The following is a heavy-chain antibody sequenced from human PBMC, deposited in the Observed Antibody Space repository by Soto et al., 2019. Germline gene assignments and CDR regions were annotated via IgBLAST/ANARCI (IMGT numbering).Heavy chain of an antibody. CDR3: ARELYGMDV. CDR1: GFTFSSYG. V-gene: IGHV3-33*01. CDR2: IWYDGSNK. J-gene: IGHJ6*02. Sequence: LRLSCAASGFTFSSYGMHWVRQAPGKGLEWVAVIWYDGSNKYYADSVKGRFTISRDNSKNTLYLQMNSLRAEDTAVYYCARELYGMDVWGQGTTVTVSS.